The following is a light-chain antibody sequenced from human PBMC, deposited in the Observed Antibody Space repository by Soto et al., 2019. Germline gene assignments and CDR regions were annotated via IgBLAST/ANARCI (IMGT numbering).Light chain of an antibody. Sequence: QSALTQPASVSGWPGQSITIYCTGTSSDVGGSIYVSWYQLSPGKAPKLLIYDVDRPSGVSNRLSGSKSGNTTSLTISGLQAEDEADYYCNSYTSSGTVVFGGGTKLTVL. CDR1: SSDVGGSIY. CDR3: NSYTSSGTVV. J-gene: IGLJ3*02. CDR2: DV. V-gene: IGLV2-14*01.